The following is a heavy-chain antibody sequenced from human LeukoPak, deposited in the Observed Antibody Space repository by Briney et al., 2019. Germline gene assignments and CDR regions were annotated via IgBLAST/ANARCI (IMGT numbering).Heavy chain of an antibody. J-gene: IGHJ4*02. Sequence: GGPLRLSCAASGFTFRSYAMNWVRQAPGKSLEWVSTISSSGSSTYYPDSVRGRFTISRDNSKNTLYLVMNSLRAEDTAEYYCAKDGPASWGYFDYWGQGTLVTVSS. CDR1: GFTFRSYA. CDR2: ISSSGSST. V-gene: IGHV3-23*01. D-gene: IGHD3-16*01. CDR3: AKDGPASWGYFDY.